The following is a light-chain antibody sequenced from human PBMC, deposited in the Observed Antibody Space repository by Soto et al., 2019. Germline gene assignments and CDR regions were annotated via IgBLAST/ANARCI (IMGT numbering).Light chain of an antibody. CDR3: ISFTTRATYV. J-gene: IGLJ1*01. V-gene: IGLV2-14*01. Sequence: QSVLTQPASVSGCPGQSITISCTGTSSNVGNYDYVSWYQQHPGKVPKLMIYDVSNRPSGVSNRFSGSKSGNTASLTISGLQAEDEADYYCISFTTRATYVFGTGTKVTVL. CDR1: SSNVGNYDY. CDR2: DVS.